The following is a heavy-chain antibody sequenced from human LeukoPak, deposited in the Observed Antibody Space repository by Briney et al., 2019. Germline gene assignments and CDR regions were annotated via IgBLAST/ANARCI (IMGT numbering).Heavy chain of an antibody. CDR3: ARDRKSGSGEFDY. J-gene: IGHJ4*02. V-gene: IGHV3-33*01. D-gene: IGHD3-10*01. Sequence: GGSLRLSCAASGFTFSSYGMHWVRQAPGKGLEWVAVIWYDGSNKYYADSVKGRFTISRDNSKNTLYLQMNSLRAEDTAVYYCARDRKSGSGEFDYWGQGTLVTVSS. CDR1: GFTFSSYG. CDR2: IWYDGSNK.